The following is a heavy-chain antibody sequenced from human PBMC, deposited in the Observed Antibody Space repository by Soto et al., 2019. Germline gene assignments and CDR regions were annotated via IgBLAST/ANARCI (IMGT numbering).Heavy chain of an antibody. Sequence: PGESLKISCKGSGYSFTRYWIGWVRQMPGKGLEWMGIIYPGDSDTRYRPSFQGQVTISADKSTSTAYLQWSSLKASDIAMYYCARGASTLRFPLDYWGQGTLVTVSS. D-gene: IGHD1-26*01. J-gene: IGHJ4*02. V-gene: IGHV5-51*01. CDR2: IYPGDSDT. CDR1: GYSFTRYW. CDR3: ARGASTLRFPLDY.